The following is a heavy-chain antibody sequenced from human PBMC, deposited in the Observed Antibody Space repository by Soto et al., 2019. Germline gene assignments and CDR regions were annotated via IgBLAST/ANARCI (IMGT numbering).Heavy chain of an antibody. V-gene: IGHV1-3*01. D-gene: IGHD3-10*01. Sequence: QVQLVQSGAEVKKPGASVKVSCKASGYTFTSYAMHWVRQAPGQRLEWMGWINAGNGNTKYSQKFQGRVTITRDTSASTDYMELSSLRSEDTAVYYCARDRGEGAEYFQHWGQGTLVTVSS. CDR1: GYTFTSYA. CDR2: INAGNGNT. J-gene: IGHJ1*01. CDR3: ARDRGEGAEYFQH.